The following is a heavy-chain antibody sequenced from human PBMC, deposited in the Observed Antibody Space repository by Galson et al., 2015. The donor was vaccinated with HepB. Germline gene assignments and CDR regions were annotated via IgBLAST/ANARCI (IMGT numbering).Heavy chain of an antibody. CDR2: INHSGST. CDR3: ARGRSITIFGVVKRDHWYFDL. D-gene: IGHD3-3*01. Sequence: SETLSLTCAVYGGSFSGYYWSWIRQPPGKGLEWLGEINHSGSTNYNPSLKSRVTISVDTSKNQFSLKLSSVTAADTAVYYCARGRSITIFGVVKRDHWYFDLWGRGTLVTVSS. V-gene: IGHV4-34*01. CDR1: GGSFSGYY. J-gene: IGHJ2*01.